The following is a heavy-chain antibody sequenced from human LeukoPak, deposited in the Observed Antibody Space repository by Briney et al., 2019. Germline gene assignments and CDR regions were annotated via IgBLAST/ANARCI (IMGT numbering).Heavy chain of an antibody. Sequence: SETLSLTCTVSGGSISSGGYYWSWIRQHPGKGLEWIGYIYYSGSTYYNPSLKSRVTISVDTSKNQFSLKLSSVPAADTAVYYCARARSFRGLRRYYYYGMDVWGQGTTVTVSS. D-gene: IGHD5-12*01. CDR1: GGSISSGGYY. V-gene: IGHV4-31*03. J-gene: IGHJ6*02. CDR3: ARARSFRGLRRYYYYGMDV. CDR2: IYYSGST.